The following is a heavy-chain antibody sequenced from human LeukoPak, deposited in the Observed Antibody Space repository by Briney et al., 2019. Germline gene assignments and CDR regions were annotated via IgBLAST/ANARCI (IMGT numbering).Heavy chain of an antibody. CDR2: ISAYNGNT. D-gene: IGHD3-22*01. J-gene: IGHJ5*02. Sequence: PLASVKVSCKAPGYTFTSYGISWVRQAPGQGLEWMGWISAYNGNTNYAQKLQGRVTMTTDTSTSTAYMELRSLRSDDTAVYYCARTEDYYDSSGPALVIWFDPWGQGTLVTVSS. CDR3: ARTEDYYDSSGPALVIWFDP. CDR1: GYTFTSYG. V-gene: IGHV1-18*01.